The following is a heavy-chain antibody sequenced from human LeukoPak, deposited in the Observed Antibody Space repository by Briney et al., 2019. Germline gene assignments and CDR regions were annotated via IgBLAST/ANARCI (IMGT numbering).Heavy chain of an antibody. CDR2: IYYSGST. CDR1: GGSFSGYY. D-gene: IGHD3-22*01. CDR3: ARRPPYYYDSSGSRPHYYYYYGMDV. V-gene: IGHV4-59*08. J-gene: IGHJ6*02. Sequence: SETLSLTCAVYGGSFSGYYWSWIRRPPGKGLEWIGYIYYSGSTNYNPSLKSRVTISVDTSKNQFSLKLSSVTAADTAVYYCARRPPYYYDSSGSRPHYYYYYGMDVWGQGTTVTVSS.